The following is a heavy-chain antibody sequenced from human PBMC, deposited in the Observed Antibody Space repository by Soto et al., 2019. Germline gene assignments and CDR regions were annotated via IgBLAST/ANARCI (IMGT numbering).Heavy chain of an antibody. J-gene: IGHJ3*02. CDR2: IKSKTDGGTT. Sequence: EVQLVESGGGLVKPGGSLRLSCTASGFTFSNAWMNWVRQAPGKGLEWVGRIKSKTDGGTTDYAAPVKGRFTISRDDSKNTLYLQMNSLKTAHTAVYYCSTDSSLSLGELSSDAFDIWGQGTMVTVSS. V-gene: IGHV3-15*07. D-gene: IGHD3-16*02. CDR3: STDSSLSLGELSSDAFDI. CDR1: GFTFSNAW.